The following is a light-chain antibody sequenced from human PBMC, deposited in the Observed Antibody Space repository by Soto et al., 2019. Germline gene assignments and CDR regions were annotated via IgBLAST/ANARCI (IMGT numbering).Light chain of an antibody. CDR3: QQRSNWPPGWT. CDR1: QSVSSSY. CDR2: DAS. J-gene: IGKJ1*01. V-gene: IGKV3D-20*02. Sequence: EIVLTQSPGTLSLSPGERATLSCRASQSVSSSYLAWYQQKPGQAPRLLIYDASNRATGIPARFSGSGSGTDFTLTISSLEPEDFAVYYCQQRSNWPPGWTFGQGTKVDI.